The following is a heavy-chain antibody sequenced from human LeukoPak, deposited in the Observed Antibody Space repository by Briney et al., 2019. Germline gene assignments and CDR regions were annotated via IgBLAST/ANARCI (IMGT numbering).Heavy chain of an antibody. CDR3: AKGQNYYGSGSSAAQFDY. Sequence: GGSLRLSCAASGFIFSNFAIYWVRQAPGKGLEWVAVIWYDGSKKYYADSVKGRFTISRDNSKNTLYLQMNSLRAEDTAVYYCAKGQNYYGSGSSAAQFDYWGQGTLVTVSS. V-gene: IGHV3-33*06. CDR2: IWYDGSKK. CDR1: GFIFSNFA. J-gene: IGHJ4*02. D-gene: IGHD3-10*01.